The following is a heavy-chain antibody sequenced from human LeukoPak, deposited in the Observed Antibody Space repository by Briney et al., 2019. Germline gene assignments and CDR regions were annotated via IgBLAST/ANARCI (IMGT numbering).Heavy chain of an antibody. Sequence: TSETLSLTCAVYGVSFSGYYWSWIRRPPGKGLEWIGEINHSGSTNYNPSLKSRVTISVDTSKNQFSLKLSSVTAADTAVYYCARGRIAVAVWDYWGQGTLVTVSS. CDR2: INHSGST. CDR1: GVSFSGYY. CDR3: ARGRIAVAVWDY. J-gene: IGHJ4*02. V-gene: IGHV4-34*01. D-gene: IGHD6-19*01.